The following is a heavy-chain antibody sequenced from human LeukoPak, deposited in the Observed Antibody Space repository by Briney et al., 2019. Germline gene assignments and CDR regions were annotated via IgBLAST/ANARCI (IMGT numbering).Heavy chain of an antibody. CDR2: ISAYNGNT. V-gene: IGHV1-18*01. Sequence: ASVKVSCKASGYTFTSYGISWVRQAPGQGLEWMGWISAYNGNTNYAQKLQGRVTMTTDTSTSTAYMELRSLRSDDTAVYYCARDGSWELLYHYYGMDVWGQGTTVTVSS. J-gene: IGHJ6*02. CDR3: ARDGSWELLYHYYGMDV. CDR1: GYTFTSYG. D-gene: IGHD1-26*01.